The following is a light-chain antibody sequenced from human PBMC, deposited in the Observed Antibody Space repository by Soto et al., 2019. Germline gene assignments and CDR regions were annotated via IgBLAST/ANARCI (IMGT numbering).Light chain of an antibody. CDR3: QQYGSSSLT. CDR1: QSVSSSY. CDR2: GAS. Sequence: EIVLTQSPGTLSLSPGERATLSCRASQSVSSSYLAWYQQKPGQAPRLLIYGASSRATGIPDRFSGSGSGTDFTLTISRLDPEEFAVYYCQQYGSSSLTFGGGTKVEIK. V-gene: IGKV3-20*01. J-gene: IGKJ4*01.